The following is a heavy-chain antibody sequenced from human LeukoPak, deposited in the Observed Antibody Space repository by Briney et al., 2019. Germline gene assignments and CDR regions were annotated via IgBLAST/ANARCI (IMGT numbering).Heavy chain of an antibody. Sequence: SETLSLTCIVSGGSISSSSYYWGWIRQPPGKGLEWIGNIYHSGNTYYNPSLKSRVTISVDTSKNQFSLKLSSVTAADTAVYYCARGEVGPTNADAFDIWGQGTMVTVSS. CDR3: ARGEVGPTNADAFDI. V-gene: IGHV4-39*01. D-gene: IGHD1-26*01. CDR2: IYHSGNT. CDR1: GGSISSSSYY. J-gene: IGHJ3*02.